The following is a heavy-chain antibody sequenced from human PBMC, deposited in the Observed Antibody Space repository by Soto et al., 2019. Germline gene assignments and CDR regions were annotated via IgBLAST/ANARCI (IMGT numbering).Heavy chain of an antibody. CDR1: GGTFSSYT. D-gene: IGHD2-2*01. CDR2: IIPILGIA. J-gene: IGHJ5*02. V-gene: IGHV1-69*02. Sequence: SVKVSCKAPGGTFSSYTISWVRQAPGQGLEWMGRIIPILGIANYAQKFQGRVTITADKSTSTAYMELSSLRSEDTAVYYCARYCSSTSCYHNWFDPWGQGTLVTVSS. CDR3: ARYCSSTSCYHNWFDP.